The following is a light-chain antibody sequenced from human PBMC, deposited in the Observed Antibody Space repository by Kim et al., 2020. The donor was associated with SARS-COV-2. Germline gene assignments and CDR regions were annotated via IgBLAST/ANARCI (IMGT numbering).Light chain of an antibody. V-gene: IGKV1-9*01. J-gene: IGKJ1*01. CDR1: QVISGY. CDR2: AAY. CDR3: QQFKSYPRT. Sequence: DIQLTQSPSFLSASVGDRVTITCRASQVISGYLVWYQQKSGEAPKFLIDAAYILQSGVPSRFSGSGSGTEFSLTISSLQPEDFATYYCQQFKSYPRTFGQGTKVDIK.